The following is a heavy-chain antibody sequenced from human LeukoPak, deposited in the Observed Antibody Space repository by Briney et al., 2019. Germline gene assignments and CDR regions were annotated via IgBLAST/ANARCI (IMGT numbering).Heavy chain of an antibody. V-gene: IGHV4-38-2*02. J-gene: IGHJ4*02. D-gene: IGHD4-17*01. CDR2: IYHSGST. CDR1: GYSLSSGYY. CDR3: ARDRNYGESDY. Sequence: SETLSLTCTVSGYSLSSGYYWGWIRPPPGKGLEWIGSIYHSGSTYYNPSLKSRVTISVDTSKNQFSLKLSSVTAADMAVYYWARDRNYGESDYWGQGTLVTVSS.